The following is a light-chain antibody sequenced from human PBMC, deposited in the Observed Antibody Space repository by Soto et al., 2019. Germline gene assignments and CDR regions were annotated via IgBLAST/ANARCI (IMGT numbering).Light chain of an antibody. CDR3: QQSNNWPYT. Sequence: EIVMTQSPATLSVSPGERVILSCRASQSVSDNLAWYQQKPGQVPRLLIYGASTRATTIPARFSGSGSGTEFTLTISSLQSEDFAVYYCQQSNNWPYTFGQGTKLDIK. CDR1: QSVSDN. J-gene: IGKJ2*01. CDR2: GAS. V-gene: IGKV3-15*01.